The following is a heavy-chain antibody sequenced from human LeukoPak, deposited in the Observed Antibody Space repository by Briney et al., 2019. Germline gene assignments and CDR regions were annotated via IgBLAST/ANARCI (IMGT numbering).Heavy chain of an antibody. CDR2: IIPIFGTA. D-gene: IGHD5-12*01. CDR1: GGTFSSYA. J-gene: IGHJ6*02. Sequence: SVKVSCKASGGTFSSYAISWVRQAPGQGLEWMGGIIPIFGTANYAQKFQGRVTIIADESTSTAYMELSSLRSEDTAVYYCATYSGYDSGSFRYYYYGMDVWGQGTTVTVSS. CDR3: ATYSGYDSGSFRYYYYGMDV. V-gene: IGHV1-69*01.